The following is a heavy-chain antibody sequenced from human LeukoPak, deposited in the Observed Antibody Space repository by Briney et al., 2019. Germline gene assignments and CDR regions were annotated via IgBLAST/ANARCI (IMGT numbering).Heavy chain of an antibody. D-gene: IGHD6-19*01. V-gene: IGHV3-48*01. J-gene: IGHJ4*02. CDR1: GFTFSSYG. Sequence: GGSLRLSCAASGFTFSSYGMNWVRQAPGKGLEWVSFIGTSGNPIYYADSVKGRFTVSRDNAKNSLYLQMDSLRAEDTAVYYCARDQWLDYWGQGTLVTVSS. CDR2: IGTSGNPI. CDR3: ARDQWLDY.